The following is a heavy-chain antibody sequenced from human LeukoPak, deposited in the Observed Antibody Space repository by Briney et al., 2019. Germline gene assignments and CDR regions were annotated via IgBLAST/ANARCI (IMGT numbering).Heavy chain of an antibody. V-gene: IGHV1-2*02. J-gene: IGHJ6*03. CDR2: INPNSGGT. D-gene: IGHD3-3*01. CDR1: GYTFTVYY. Sequence: GASVTVSCTASGYTFTVYYMHWVRQAPGQGLEWMGWINPNSGGTNYAQKFQGRVTMTRDTSISTAYMELSRLRSDDTAVYYCARGIRFLEWLSPMDVWGKGTTVTVSS. CDR3: ARGIRFLEWLSPMDV.